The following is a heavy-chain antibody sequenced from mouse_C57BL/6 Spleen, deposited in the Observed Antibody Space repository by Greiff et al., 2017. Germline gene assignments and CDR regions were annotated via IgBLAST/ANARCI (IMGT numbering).Heavy chain of an antibody. V-gene: IGHV1-18*01. CDR1: GYTFTDYN. J-gene: IGHJ2*01. CDR3: ARGADYYYGSPYFDY. CDR2: INPNNGGT. D-gene: IGHD1-1*01. Sequence: VQLQQSGPELVKPGASVKIPCKASGYTFTDYNMDWVKQSHGKSLEWIGDINPNNGGTIYNQKFKGKATLTVDKSSSTAYMELRSLTSEDTAVYYCARGADYYYGSPYFDYWGQGTTLTVSS.